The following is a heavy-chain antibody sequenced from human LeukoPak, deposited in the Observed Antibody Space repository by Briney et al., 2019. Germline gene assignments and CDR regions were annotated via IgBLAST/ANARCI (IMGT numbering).Heavy chain of an antibody. Sequence: SETLSLTSAVYGGSFSGYYWSWIRESPGKGLEWIGETYHSGSANYNSSLKSRVTISLDTSKNQFSLKLSSVTAADTAVYYCARGRRIVVVLGATRTHRDYYMNVWGKGTTVTVSS. D-gene: IGHD2-15*01. CDR1: GGSFSGYY. V-gene: IGHV4-34*01. CDR2: TYHSGSA. J-gene: IGHJ6*03. CDR3: ARGRRIVVVLGATRTHRDYYMNV.